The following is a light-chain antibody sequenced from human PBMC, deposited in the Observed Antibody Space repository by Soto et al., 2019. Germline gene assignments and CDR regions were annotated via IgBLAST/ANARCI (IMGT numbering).Light chain of an antibody. CDR2: KAS. Sequence: DIQMTQSPSTLSGSVGDRVTMPCRASQTISSWLAWYQQKPGKAPKLLIYKASTLKSGVPSRFRGSGSGTEFTLTISRLQPDDFATYYCQHYNSYSEAFGQGTKVDIK. CDR3: QHYNSYSEA. J-gene: IGKJ1*01. V-gene: IGKV1-5*03. CDR1: QTISSW.